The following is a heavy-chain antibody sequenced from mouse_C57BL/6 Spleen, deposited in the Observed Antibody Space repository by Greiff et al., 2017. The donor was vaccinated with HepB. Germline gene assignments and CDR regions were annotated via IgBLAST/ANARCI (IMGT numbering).Heavy chain of an antibody. CDR1: GFTFSDFY. V-gene: IGHV7-1*01. J-gene: IGHJ1*03. D-gene: IGHD2-4*01. CDR3: ARDASYDYDGWYFDV. CDR2: SRNKANDYTT. Sequence: EVKVVESGGGLVQSGRSLRLSCATSGFTFSDFYMEWVRQAPGKGLEWIAASRNKANDYTTEYSASVKGRFIVSRDTSQSILYLQMNALRAEDTAIYYCARDASYDYDGWYFDVWGTGTTVTVSS.